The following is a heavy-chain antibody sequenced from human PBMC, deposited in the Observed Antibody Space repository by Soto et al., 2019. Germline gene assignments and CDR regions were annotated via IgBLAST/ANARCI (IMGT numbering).Heavy chain of an antibody. CDR3: AKEEGEIDVVPTGTIDF. V-gene: IGHV3-30*18. CDR1: GFPFRSYG. J-gene: IGHJ4*02. D-gene: IGHD1-1*01. CDR2: ISYDGSIK. Sequence: QVYLVESGGGVVQPGRSLRLSCAASGFPFRSYGMHWVRQAPGKGLEWVALISYDGSIKSYADSVKGRFTISRDNFKETLFLEMNSPSRDETAVYFCAKEEGEIDVVPTGTIDFWGQGTLVIVSS.